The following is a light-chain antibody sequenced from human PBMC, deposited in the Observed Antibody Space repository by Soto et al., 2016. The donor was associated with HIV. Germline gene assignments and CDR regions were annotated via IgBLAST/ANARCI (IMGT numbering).Light chain of an antibody. V-gene: IGLV3-19*01. Sequence: SSELTQDPAVSVALGQTVTITCQGDSLRRYYASWYQQKPGQAPLLVIYGKNMRPLGIPDRFSGSSSGNTASLTITGAQAEDEADYYCDSRASSTNHVAFGGGTKLTVL. CDR1: SLRRYY. J-gene: IGLJ2*01. CDR2: GKN. CDR3: DSRASSTNHVA.